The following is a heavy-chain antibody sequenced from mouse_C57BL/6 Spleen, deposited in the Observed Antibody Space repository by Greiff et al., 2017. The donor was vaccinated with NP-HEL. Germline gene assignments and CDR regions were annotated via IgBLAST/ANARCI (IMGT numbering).Heavy chain of an antibody. CDR2: IDPETGGT. CDR1: GYTFTDYE. CDR3: TRMRDYYGSSPYYFDY. D-gene: IGHD1-1*01. J-gene: IGHJ2*01. V-gene: IGHV1-15*01. Sequence: VQLQESGAELVRPGASVTLSCKASGYTFTDYEMHWVKQTPVHGLEWIGAIDPETGGTAYNQKFKGKAILTADKSSSTAYMELRSLTSEDSAVYYCTRMRDYYGSSPYYFDYWGQGTTLTVSS.